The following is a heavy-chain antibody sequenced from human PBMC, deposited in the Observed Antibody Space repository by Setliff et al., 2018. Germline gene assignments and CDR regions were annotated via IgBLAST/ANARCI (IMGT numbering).Heavy chain of an antibody. CDR2: LSDDGSNE. CDR1: GFSFDRET. CDR3: VKDVVGYSSTWPKRDYFDY. J-gene: IGHJ4*02. Sequence: PGGSLRLSCAASGFSFDRETMTWVRQAPVKGLDWVATLSDDGSNEFYADSVKGRFTIFRDNSKKTLYLQMNSLRAEDTAVYYCVKDVVGYSSTWPKRDYFDYWGQGTLVTVSS. V-gene: IGHV3-30*18. D-gene: IGHD6-13*01.